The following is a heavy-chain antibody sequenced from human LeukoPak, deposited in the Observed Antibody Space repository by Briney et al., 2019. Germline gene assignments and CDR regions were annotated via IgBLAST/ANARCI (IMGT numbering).Heavy chain of an antibody. D-gene: IGHD3-10*01. J-gene: IGHJ4*02. Sequence: GGSLRLSCAASGFTLSSYGMHWVRQAPGKGLEWLAAIWYDGSNKYYADSVKGRFTISRDNSKNTLYLQMNSLRAEDTAVYYCATVTSGLTYFDYWGQGTLVTVSS. CDR1: GFTLSSYG. CDR3: ATVTSGLTYFDY. CDR2: IWYDGSNK. V-gene: IGHV3-33*01.